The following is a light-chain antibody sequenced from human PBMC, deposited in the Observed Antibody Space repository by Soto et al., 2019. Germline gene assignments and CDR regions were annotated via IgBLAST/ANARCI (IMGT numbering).Light chain of an antibody. V-gene: IGLV2-14*01. Sequence: QLVLTQPASVSGSPGQSITIACTGTSSDVGGYNYVSWYQQHPGKAPKLMIYEVSNRPSGVSNRVSGSKSANTASLTISGLQPEDEADYYCSSYTSTSTMVFGGGTKLTVL. CDR1: SSDVGGYNY. J-gene: IGLJ2*01. CDR2: EVS. CDR3: SSYTSTSTMV.